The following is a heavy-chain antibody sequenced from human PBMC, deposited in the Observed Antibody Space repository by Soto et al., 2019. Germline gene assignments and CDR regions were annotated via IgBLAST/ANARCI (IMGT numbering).Heavy chain of an antibody. J-gene: IGHJ4*02. CDR2: IIPILGIA. Sequence: QVQLVQSGAEVKKPGSSVKVSCKASGGTFSSYTISWVRQAPGQGLEWMGRIIPILGIANYAQKFQGRVTITADKSTSTADMGLSSRRSEDTAVYYCAGGVGGSGSYWGQGTLVTVSS. V-gene: IGHV1-69*02. D-gene: IGHD3-10*01. CDR3: AGGVGGSGSY. CDR1: GGTFSSYT.